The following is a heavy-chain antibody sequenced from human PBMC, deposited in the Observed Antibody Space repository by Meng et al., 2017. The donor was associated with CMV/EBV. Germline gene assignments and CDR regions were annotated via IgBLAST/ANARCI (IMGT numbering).Heavy chain of an antibody. J-gene: IGHJ6*02. CDR3: ASGLYSSPAYYYYGMDV. Sequence: GESLEISCAASGFTFSSYAMHWVRQAPGKGLEYVSASSSNGGSTYYADSVKGRFTISRDNSKNTLYLQMGSLRAEDMAVYYCASGLYSSPAYYYYGMDVWGQGTTVTVSS. D-gene: IGHD6-13*01. V-gene: IGHV3-64*02. CDR2: SSSNGGST. CDR1: GFTFSSYA.